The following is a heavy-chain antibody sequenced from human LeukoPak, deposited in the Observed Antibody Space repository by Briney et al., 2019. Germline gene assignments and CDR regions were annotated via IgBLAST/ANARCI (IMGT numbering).Heavy chain of an antibody. CDR2: FSYDGTSK. CDR1: GFTFRDYP. CDR3: AREVEYSISSLYFDY. J-gene: IGHJ4*02. D-gene: IGHD5-18*01. Sequence: GGSLRLSCAASGFTFRDYPMHWVRQAPGKGLQWVAVFSYDGTSKYGDSVKGRFTISRENSKNTIHLQMNGLRPDDTAIYYCAREVEYSISSLYFDYWGQGALVTVSS. V-gene: IGHV3-30*03.